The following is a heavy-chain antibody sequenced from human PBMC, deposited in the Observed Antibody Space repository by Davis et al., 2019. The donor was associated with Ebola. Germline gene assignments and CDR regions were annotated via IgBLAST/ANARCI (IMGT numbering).Heavy chain of an antibody. CDR2: IDPSDSYT. V-gene: IGHV5-10-1*01. J-gene: IGHJ6*03. CDR3: AAHDFWSGYSPDNFHYYMDV. D-gene: IGHD3-3*01. Sequence: GESLKISCKGSGYSFTSYWISWVRQMPGKGLEWMGRIDPSDSYTTYSPSFQGHVTISADKSISTAYLQWSSLKASDTAMYYCAAHDFWSGYSPDNFHYYMDVWGKGTTVTVSS. CDR1: GYSFTSYW.